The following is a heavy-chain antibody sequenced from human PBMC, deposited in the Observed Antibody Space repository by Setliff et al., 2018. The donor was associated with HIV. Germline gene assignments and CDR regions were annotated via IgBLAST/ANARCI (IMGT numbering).Heavy chain of an antibody. Sequence: SETLSLTCTVSGDSIDSPHCWSWVRQSLEKGLEWIGEVCQRGGINYYPSLQSRVIISVDTSNNQISLKLTSVTAADTAVYYCTIPASSLAPNWGRGTQVTVSS. CDR1: GDSIDSPHC. V-gene: IGHV4-4*02. CDR2: VCQRGGI. J-gene: IGHJ4*02. CDR3: TIPASSLAPN.